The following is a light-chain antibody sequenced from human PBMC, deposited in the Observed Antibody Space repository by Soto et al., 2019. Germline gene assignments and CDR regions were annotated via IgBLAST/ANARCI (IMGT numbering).Light chain of an antibody. V-gene: IGKV1-5*01. CDR3: QQYETFSGT. J-gene: IGKJ1*01. CDR2: DAS. CDR1: QSVSGW. Sequence: DIQMTQSPATLSASLGDTVTVTCRASQSVSGWLAWYQQKPGEAPKLLIYDASALPRGVPSRFSGSGSGTKFNLTIASLQTDDFATYYCQQYETFSGTFGPGTKVDIK.